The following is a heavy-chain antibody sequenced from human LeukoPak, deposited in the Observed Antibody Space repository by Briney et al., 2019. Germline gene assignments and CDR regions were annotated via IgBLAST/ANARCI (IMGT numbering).Heavy chain of an antibody. D-gene: IGHD6-6*01. CDR3: ARSGVSSSSGWSPDY. CDR2: INPSGGST. V-gene: IGHV1-46*01. J-gene: IGHJ4*02. CDR1: GYTFTSYY. Sequence: ASVKVSCKACGYTFTSYYMHWVRQAPGQGLEWMGIINPSGGSTSYAQKFQGRVTMTRDMSTSTVYMELSSLRSEDTAVYYCARSGVSSSSGWSPDYWGQGTLVTVSS.